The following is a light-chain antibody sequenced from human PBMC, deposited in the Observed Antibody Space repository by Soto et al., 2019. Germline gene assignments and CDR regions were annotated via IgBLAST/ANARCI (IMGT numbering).Light chain of an antibody. CDR1: QDINNH. J-gene: IGKJ4*01. CDR2: DAS. Sequence: DIQMTQSPSSLSASAGDRVTITCQASQDINNHLNWYQQKAGRAPKLLINDASNLETGVPSRFSGSGSGTDFTLTISGPQPEDIATYYCQQYVNALTFGGGTKVEIK. CDR3: QQYVNALT. V-gene: IGKV1-33*01.